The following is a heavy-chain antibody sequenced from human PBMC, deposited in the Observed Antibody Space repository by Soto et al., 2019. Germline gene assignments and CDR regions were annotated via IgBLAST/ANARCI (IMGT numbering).Heavy chain of an antibody. CDR3: ARVSGSYYYGMDV. CDR2: IFYSGPT. Sequence: PSETLSLTCTVSGDSITSGVHYWSWIRQLPGKGLEWIGYIFYSGPTNYSPSLKSRVTISVDKSKNQFSLKLSSVTAADTAVYYCARVSGSYYYGMDVWGQGTTVTVSS. V-gene: IGHV4-31*03. CDR1: GDSITSGVHY. D-gene: IGHD1-26*01. J-gene: IGHJ6*02.